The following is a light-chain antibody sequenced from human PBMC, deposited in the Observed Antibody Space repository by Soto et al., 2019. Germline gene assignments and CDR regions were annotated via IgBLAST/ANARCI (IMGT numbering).Light chain of an antibody. J-gene: IGKJ2*01. CDR1: QSVSSSY. V-gene: IGKV3-20*01. CDR3: QLYGMSPPYT. CDR2: GAS. Sequence: EIVLTQSPGTLSLSPGERATLSCRASQSVSSSYLVWYQQKPGQAPRLLIHGASSRATGIPDRFSGSGSGTDFALTSSSLEPADFAVYYCQLYGMSPPYTFRQGTNLEIK.